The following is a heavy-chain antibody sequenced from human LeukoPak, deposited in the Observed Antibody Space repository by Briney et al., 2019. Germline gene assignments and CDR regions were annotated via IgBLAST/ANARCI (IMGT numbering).Heavy chain of an antibody. CDR2: IKQDGSEI. V-gene: IGHV3-7*01. CDR1: GFTFSSYA. J-gene: IGHJ4*02. Sequence: QSGGSLRLSCAASGFTFSSYAMSWVRQAPGKGLEWVGNIKQDGSEIYYVDSVKGRFTISRDNAKNSLYLQMNSLRAEDTAVYYCARDHGWAFDYWGQGTLVTVSS. CDR3: ARDHGWAFDY. D-gene: IGHD6-19*01.